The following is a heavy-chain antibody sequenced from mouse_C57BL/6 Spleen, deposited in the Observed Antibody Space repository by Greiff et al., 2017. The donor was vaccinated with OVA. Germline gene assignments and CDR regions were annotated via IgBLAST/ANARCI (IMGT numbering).Heavy chain of an antibody. CDR3: TSRDYYWYFDV. J-gene: IGHJ1*03. V-gene: IGHV1-15*01. CDR2: IDPETGGT. D-gene: IGHD2-4*01. Sequence: QVQLQQSGAELVRPGASVTLSCKASGYTFTDYEMHWVKQTPVHGLEWIGAIDPETGGTAYNQTFKGKAILTADKSSSTAYMELRSLTSEDSAVYYCTSRDYYWYFDVWGTGTTVTVSS. CDR1: GYTFTDYE.